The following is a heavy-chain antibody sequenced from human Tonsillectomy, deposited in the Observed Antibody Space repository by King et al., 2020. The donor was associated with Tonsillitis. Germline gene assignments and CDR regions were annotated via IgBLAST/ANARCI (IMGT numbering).Heavy chain of an antibody. CDR2: IRQDGSDK. D-gene: IGHD3-3*01. CDR3: ATFWSGYFDY. J-gene: IGHJ4*02. Sequence: VQLVESGGGLVQPGGSLRLSCAASGFTFNNYWMSWVRQAPGKGLEWVANIRQDGSDKYYVDSVKVRFTISRDNAKNSLYLQMNSLRAEDTAVYYCATFWSGYFDYWGQGTLVTVSS. V-gene: IGHV3-7*01. CDR1: GFTFNNYW.